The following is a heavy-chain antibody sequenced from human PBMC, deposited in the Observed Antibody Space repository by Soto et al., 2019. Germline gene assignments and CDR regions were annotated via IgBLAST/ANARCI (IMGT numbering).Heavy chain of an antibody. CDR1: GGSISSSSYF. D-gene: IGHD2-21*01. V-gene: IGHV4-39*07. CDR2: IYHSGST. Sequence: SETLSLTCSVSGGSISSSSYFWGWIRQPPGKGLEWIGSIYHSGSTYYNPSLKSRVTISVDRSKNQFSLKLTSVTAADTAVYYCARIPSPWGQGTLVTVSS. CDR3: ARIPSP. J-gene: IGHJ5*02.